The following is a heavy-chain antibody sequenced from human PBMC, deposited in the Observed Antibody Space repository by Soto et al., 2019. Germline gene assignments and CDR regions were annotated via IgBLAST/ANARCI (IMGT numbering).Heavy chain of an antibody. CDR2: ISSSGSTI. CDR1: GFTFSSYE. CDR3: ARVGSEYSSSWYYYGMDV. V-gene: IGHV3-48*03. J-gene: IGHJ6*02. Sequence: WGSLRLSCAASGFTFSSYEMNWVRQAPGKGLEWFSYISSSGSTIYYADSVKGRFTISRDNAKNSLYLQMNSLRAEDTAVYYCARVGSEYSSSWYYYGMDVWGQGTTVTVSS. D-gene: IGHD6-13*01.